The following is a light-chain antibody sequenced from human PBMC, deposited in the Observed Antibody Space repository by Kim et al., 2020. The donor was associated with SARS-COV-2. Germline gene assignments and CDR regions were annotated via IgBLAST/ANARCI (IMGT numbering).Light chain of an antibody. CDR3: SSYAGNNKWV. V-gene: IGLV2-8*01. Sequence: SVAIACTGPTSDVAGYNYVSCDQQYPGKAPQLMIYEVTTGSSGVPARFSGSKSGNTASLSISGLQAEDEADYYCSSYAGNNKWVFGGGTQLTVL. CDR1: TSDVAGYNY. J-gene: IGLJ3*02. CDR2: EVT.